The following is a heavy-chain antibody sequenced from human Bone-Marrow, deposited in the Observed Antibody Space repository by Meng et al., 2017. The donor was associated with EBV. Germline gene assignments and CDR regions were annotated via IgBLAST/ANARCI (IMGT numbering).Heavy chain of an antibody. J-gene: IGHJ5*02. D-gene: IGHD6-19*01. V-gene: IGHV1-69*06. CDR2: FLPILGAA. CDR1: GTFFITLA. CDR3: ARDGIAVPGGSNWFDP. Sequence: VRLVKLGAVVMSRWSLGDVSGSASGTFFITLAFTWGPKVPGKGLEWLGGFLPILGAANYAQKFQGRLTITADKSTTTAFMELRSLRVDDTAVYFCARDGIAVPGGSNWFDPWGQGTLVTVS.